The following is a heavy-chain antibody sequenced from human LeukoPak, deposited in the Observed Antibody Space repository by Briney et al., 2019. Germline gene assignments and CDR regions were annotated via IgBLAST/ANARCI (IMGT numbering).Heavy chain of an antibody. V-gene: IGHV3-21*04. CDR1: GFTFSSYS. J-gene: IGHJ4*02. D-gene: IGHD3-16*02. CDR3: AKDSYYDYVWGSYRYTNQLDY. CDR2: ITSNTNYI. Sequence: GGSLRLSCAASGFTFSSYSMNWVRQAPGTGLEWVSSITSNTNYIYYADSVKGRFTISRDNAKNSLYLQMNSLRAEDTAVYYCAKDSYYDYVWGSYRYTNQLDYWGQGTLVTVSS.